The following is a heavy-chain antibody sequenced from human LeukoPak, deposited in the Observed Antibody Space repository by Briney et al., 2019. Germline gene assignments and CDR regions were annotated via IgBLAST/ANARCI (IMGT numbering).Heavy chain of an antibody. Sequence: GGSLRLSCAASGFTFSDFYMIWIRQAPGKGLEWISYISNSGNIIKYADSVKGRYTISRDNTKNSLYLQMNSLRAEDTATYYCARDSCSGGSCYSTWAQGSLVAVSS. CDR3: ARDSCSGGSCYST. CDR1: GFTFSDFY. V-gene: IGHV3-11*01. J-gene: IGHJ5*02. D-gene: IGHD2-15*01. CDR2: ISNSGNII.